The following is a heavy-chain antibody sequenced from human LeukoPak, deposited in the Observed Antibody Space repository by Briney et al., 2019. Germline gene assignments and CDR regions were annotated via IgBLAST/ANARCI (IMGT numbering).Heavy chain of an antibody. CDR3: AKDLSIFGVVQALDY. V-gene: IGHV3-30*02. J-gene: IGHJ4*02. CDR2: IRYGGSNK. Sequence: GGSLRLSCAASGFTFSSYGMHWVRQAPGKGLEWVAFIRYGGSNKYYADSVKGRFTISRDNSKNTLYLQMNSLRAEDTAVYYCAKDLSIFGVVQALDYWGQGTLVTVSS. CDR1: GFTFSSYG. D-gene: IGHD3-3*01.